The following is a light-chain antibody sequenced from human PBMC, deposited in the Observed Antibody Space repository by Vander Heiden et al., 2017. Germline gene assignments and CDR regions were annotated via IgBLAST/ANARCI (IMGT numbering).Light chain of an antibody. CDR2: ANT. V-gene: IGLV1-40*01. J-gene: IGLJ1*01. CDR1: SSNIGAGYD. Sequence: QSVLTQPPSVSGAPGQWVTISCTGSSSNIGAGYDVHWYQQFPGTAPKLLIHANTNRPSGVPDRFSGSKSGTSASLAITGLQAEDEADFYCQSFDNSLGCYVFGTGTKVTVI. CDR3: QSFDNSLGCYV.